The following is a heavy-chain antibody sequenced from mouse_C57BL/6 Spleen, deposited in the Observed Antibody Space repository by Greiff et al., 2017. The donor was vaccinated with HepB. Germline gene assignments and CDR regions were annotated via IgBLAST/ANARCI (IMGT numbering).Heavy chain of an antibody. CDR3: ARGYDRYAMDY. CDR2: IYPGSGNT. V-gene: IGHV1-76*01. J-gene: IGHJ4*01. D-gene: IGHD2-14*01. CDR1: GYTFTDYY. Sequence: VQLQQSGAELVRPGASVKLSCKASGYTFTDYYINWVKQRPGQGLEWIARIYPGSGNTYYNEKFKGKATLTAEKSSSTAYMQLSSLTSEDSAVYFCARGYDRYAMDYWGQGTSVTVSS.